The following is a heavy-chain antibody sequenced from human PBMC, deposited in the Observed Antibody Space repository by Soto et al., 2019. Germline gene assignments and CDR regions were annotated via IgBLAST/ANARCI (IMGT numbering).Heavy chain of an antibody. V-gene: IGHV3-23*01. CDR1: GFTFSSYI. Sequence: GGSLRLSCTASGFTFSSYIMNWVRQAPGKGLEWISTITADGGGTFYADSVKGRFTISRDNSKNTIYLQMDNLRAEDTALYYCAKDSGGSGSPEFDCLGQGTQVTVSS. CDR3: AKDSGGSGSPEFDC. J-gene: IGHJ4*02. CDR2: ITADGGGT. D-gene: IGHD2-15*01.